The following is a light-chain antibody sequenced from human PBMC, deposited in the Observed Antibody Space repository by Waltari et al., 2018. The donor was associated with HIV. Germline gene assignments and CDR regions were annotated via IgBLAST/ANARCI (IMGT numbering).Light chain of an antibody. CDR1: SSHIRRDA. CDR3: VVWDARLNGLV. CDR2: SND. J-gene: IGLJ2*01. V-gene: IGLV1-44*01. Sequence: QSVLTQPPSASGTPGQRVTISCSGSSSHIRRDAVTWYQQFPGTAPKVLIYSNDQRPSGVPDRFSGSKSGTSASLAINGLQSEDEADYYCVVWDARLNGLVFGGGTKLTVL.